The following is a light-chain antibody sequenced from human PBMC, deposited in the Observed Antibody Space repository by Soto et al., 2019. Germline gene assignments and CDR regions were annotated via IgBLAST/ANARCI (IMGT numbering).Light chain of an antibody. CDR2: DAS. Sequence: EIVLTQSPATLSLSPGERATLSCRASQSVSSYLAWYQQKPGQAPRLLIYDASNRATGIPGRFSGSGSGTDFTLTISSLAPEDSAVYYCQQRSNWPTFGGGTKVEIK. J-gene: IGKJ4*01. CDR1: QSVSSY. CDR3: QQRSNWPT. V-gene: IGKV3-11*01.